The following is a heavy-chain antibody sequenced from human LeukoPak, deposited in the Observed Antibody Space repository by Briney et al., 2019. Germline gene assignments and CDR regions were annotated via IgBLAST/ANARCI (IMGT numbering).Heavy chain of an antibody. CDR3: ASGIAAPGTRAFDI. CDR1: GFLFSRYW. Sequence: GGSLRLSCAASGFLFSRYWMHWVRQAPGKALVWVSRMSTDGSSTSYADSVKSRFTISRDNAKNTQYLQMNSLRAEDTAVYYCASGIAAPGTRAFDIWGQGTMVTVSS. J-gene: IGHJ3*02. V-gene: IGHV3-74*01. CDR2: MSTDGSST. D-gene: IGHD6-13*01.